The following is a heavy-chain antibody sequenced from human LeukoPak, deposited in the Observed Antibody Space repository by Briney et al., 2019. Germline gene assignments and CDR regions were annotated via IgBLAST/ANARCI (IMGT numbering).Heavy chain of an antibody. V-gene: IGHV5-51*01. J-gene: IGHJ4*02. CDR2: VYPDDSRT. Sequence: AGESLKISCKASGYNFPKSWIGWVRQMPGKGLEWMAIVYPDDSRTKYSPSFQGQVTISADKSINTAYLQWSSLRASDTAMYYCARPDYFASHDWGQGTLATVSS. D-gene: IGHD2/OR15-2a*01. CDR1: GYNFPKSW. CDR3: ARPDYFASHD.